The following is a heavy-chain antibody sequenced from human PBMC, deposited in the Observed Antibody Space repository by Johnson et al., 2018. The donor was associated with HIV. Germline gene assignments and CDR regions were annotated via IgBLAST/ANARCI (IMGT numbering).Heavy chain of an antibody. J-gene: IGHJ3*02. CDR3: ARDFSSSSNAFDI. CDR1: GFTFSDYY. Sequence: QVQLVESGGGLVQPGGSPRLSCAASGFTFSDYYMSWIRQAPGKGLEWVSYISSSGSTIYYAASVKGRFTISRDNAKNSLYLQMNSLRAEDTAVYYCARDFSSSSNAFDIWGQGTMVTVSS. D-gene: IGHD6-6*01. CDR2: ISSSGSTI. V-gene: IGHV3-11*04.